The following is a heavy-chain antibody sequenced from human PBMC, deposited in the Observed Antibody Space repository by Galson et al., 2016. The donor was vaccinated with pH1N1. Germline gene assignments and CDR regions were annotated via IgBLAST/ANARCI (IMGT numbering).Heavy chain of an antibody. CDR1: GYRFTSYW. J-gene: IGHJ3*02. CDR2: VNPGGSTI. CDR3: ARQNDYGDYRGDAFDI. V-gene: IGHV5-51*01. D-gene: IGHD4-17*01. Sequence: QSGAEVKKPGESLKISCKASGYRFTSYWIAWVRQVPGKGLEWVGVVNPGGSTIRYGPPFQGQVTISSDKSVNIVYLEWGSLKASDTAMYYCARQNDYGDYRGDAFDIWGQGTMVTVSS.